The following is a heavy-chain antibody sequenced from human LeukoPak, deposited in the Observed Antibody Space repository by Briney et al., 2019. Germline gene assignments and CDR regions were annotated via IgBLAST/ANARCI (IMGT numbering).Heavy chain of an antibody. V-gene: IGHV1-2*04. CDR1: GYTFTGYY. D-gene: IGHD3-22*01. CDR3: ARDGSVYYDSSGYYDY. J-gene: IGHJ4*02. Sequence: ASVKVSCKASGYTFTGYYMHWVRQAPGQGLEWMGWINPNSGGTNYAQKFQGWVAMTRDTSISTAYMELSRLRSDDTAVYYCARDGSVYYDSSGYYDYWGQGTLVTVSS. CDR2: INPNSGGT.